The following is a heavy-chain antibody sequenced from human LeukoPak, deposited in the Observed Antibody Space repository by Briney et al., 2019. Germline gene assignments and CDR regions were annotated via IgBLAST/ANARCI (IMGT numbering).Heavy chain of an antibody. CDR3: ARPIRN. J-gene: IGHJ4*02. V-gene: IGHV4-59*12. Sequence: SGGSISXXXXXXXXXXPGKGLEWIGYIYYSGSTNYNPSLKSRVTISVDTSKNQFSLSLSSVTAADTAVCYCARPIRNWGQGTLVIVSS. CDR2: IYYSGST. CDR1: GGSISXXX.